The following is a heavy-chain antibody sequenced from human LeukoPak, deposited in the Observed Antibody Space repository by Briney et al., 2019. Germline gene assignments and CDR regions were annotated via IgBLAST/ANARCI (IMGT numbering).Heavy chain of an antibody. CDR3: ARFGSGSYIT. CDR2: ISGSGGST. V-gene: IGHV3-23*01. J-gene: IGHJ4*02. Sequence: GGSLRLSCAASGFTFSSYAMSWVRQAPGKGLEWVSAISGSGGSTYYADSVKGRFTISRDNAKNSLYLQMNSLRAEDTAVYYCARFGSGSYITWGQGTLVTVSS. CDR1: GFTFSSYA. D-gene: IGHD3-10*01.